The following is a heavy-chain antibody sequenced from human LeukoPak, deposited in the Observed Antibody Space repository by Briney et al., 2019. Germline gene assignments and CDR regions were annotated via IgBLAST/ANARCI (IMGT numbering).Heavy chain of an antibody. V-gene: IGHV3-11*04. Sequence: GGSLRLSCAASGFTFSDYYMSWIRQAPGKGLEWVPYISSSGSTIYYADSVKGRFTISRDNAKNSLYLQMNSLRAEDTAVYYCASPAAGSSGYSYGFSHWGQGTLVTVSS. J-gene: IGHJ4*02. CDR3: ASPAAGSSGYSYGFSH. CDR1: GFTFSDYY. D-gene: IGHD5-18*01. CDR2: ISSSGSTI.